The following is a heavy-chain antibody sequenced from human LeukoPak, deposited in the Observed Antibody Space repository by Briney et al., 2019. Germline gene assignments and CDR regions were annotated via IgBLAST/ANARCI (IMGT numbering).Heavy chain of an antibody. CDR1: GGSISSGGYS. CDR2: IYHSGST. D-gene: IGHD5-18*01. Sequence: SQTLSLTCAVSGGSISSGGYSWSWIRQPPGKGLEWIGCIYHSGSTYYNPSLKSRVTISVDRSKNQFSLKLSSVTAADTAVYYCARAFATAMADAFDIWGQGTMVTVSS. CDR3: ARAFATAMADAFDI. V-gene: IGHV4-30-2*01. J-gene: IGHJ3*02.